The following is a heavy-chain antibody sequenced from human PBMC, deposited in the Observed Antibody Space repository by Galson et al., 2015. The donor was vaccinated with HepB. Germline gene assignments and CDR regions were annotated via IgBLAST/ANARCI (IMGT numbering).Heavy chain of an antibody. J-gene: IGHJ4*02. V-gene: IGHV1-46*01. CDR1: GYTFTSYY. CDR3: ARRSYSSGWYAAYGTFDY. Sequence: SVKVSCKASGYTFTSYYMHWVRQAPGQGLEWMGIINPSGGSTSYAQKFQGRVTMTRDTSTSTVYMELSSLRSEDTAVYYCARRSYSSGWYAAYGTFDYWGQGTLVTVSS. D-gene: IGHD6-19*01. CDR2: INPSGGST.